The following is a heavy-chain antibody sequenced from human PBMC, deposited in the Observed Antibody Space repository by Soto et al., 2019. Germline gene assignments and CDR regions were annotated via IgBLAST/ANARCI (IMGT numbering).Heavy chain of an antibody. J-gene: IGHJ4*02. CDR2: IYHSGST. CDR3: ARDKITGLFDY. V-gene: IGHV4-30-2*01. CDR1: GGSVGSGSYY. D-gene: IGHD2-8*02. Sequence: SETQSLTCPVSGGSVGSGSYYWSWIRQPPGKGLEWIGYIYHSGSTYYNPSLKSRVTISVDRSKNQFSLKLSSVTAADTAVYYCARDKITGLFDYWGQGTLVTVSS.